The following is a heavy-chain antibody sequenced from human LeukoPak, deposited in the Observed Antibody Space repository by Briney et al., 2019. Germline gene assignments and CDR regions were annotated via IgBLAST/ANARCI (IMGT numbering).Heavy chain of an antibody. D-gene: IGHD1-26*01. CDR1: GGSISSYY. Sequence: PSETLSLTCAVSGGSISSYYWSWIRQPPGKGLEWIGYIYYSGSTNYNPSLKSRVTISVDTSKNQFSLKLSSVTAADTAVYYCATGSGSYPNDPFDIWGQGTMVTVSS. CDR2: IYYSGST. J-gene: IGHJ3*02. V-gene: IGHV4-59*01. CDR3: ATGSGSYPNDPFDI.